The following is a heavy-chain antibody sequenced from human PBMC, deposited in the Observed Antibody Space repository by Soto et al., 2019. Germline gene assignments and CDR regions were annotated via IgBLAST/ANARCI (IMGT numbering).Heavy chain of an antibody. D-gene: IGHD2-15*01. J-gene: IGHJ1*01. CDR2: DNPSGGST. Sequence: VKVSCNASGYLLTAYSMHWVRLAPGQGLEVTGVDNPSGGSTKYEQNLESKVTITRDTSTTTIYMELSSLRSDDTAIYCCARDKNCSGGTCYSEYYHRWGQGTLVTVSS. CDR3: ARDKNCSGGTCYSEYYHR. V-gene: IGHV1-46*01. CDR1: GYLLTAYS.